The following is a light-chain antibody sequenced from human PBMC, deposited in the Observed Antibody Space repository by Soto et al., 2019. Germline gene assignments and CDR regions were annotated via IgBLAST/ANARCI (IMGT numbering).Light chain of an antibody. Sequence: QSALTQPASVSGSPGQSITISCTGTSSDVGGYNYVSWYQHHPGKAPKLMIYEVSNRPSGVSNRFSGSKSDSTASLTISGLQAEDEADYYCSSYTSSSTWVFGGGTKLTVL. CDR1: SSDVGGYNY. V-gene: IGLV2-14*01. J-gene: IGLJ3*02. CDR3: SSYTSSSTWV. CDR2: EVS.